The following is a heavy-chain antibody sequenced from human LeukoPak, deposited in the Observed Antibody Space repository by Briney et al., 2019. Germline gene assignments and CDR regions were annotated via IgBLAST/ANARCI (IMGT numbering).Heavy chain of an antibody. V-gene: IGHV3-9*01. CDR2: ISWDSAAI. Sequence: GGSLRLSCAASGFRFYEYAMHWVRQAPGEGLEWGSGISWDSAAISYADSVRGRFTLSRDNAKNSLFLQMSSLRVEDTALYYCTKRARMGIAAAGDGFHIWGQGTMVTVSS. CDR1: GFRFYEYA. D-gene: IGHD6-13*01. CDR3: TKRARMGIAAAGDGFHI. J-gene: IGHJ3*02.